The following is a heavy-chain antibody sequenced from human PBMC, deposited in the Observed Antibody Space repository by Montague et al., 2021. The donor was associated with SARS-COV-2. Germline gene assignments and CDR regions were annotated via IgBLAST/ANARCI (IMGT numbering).Heavy chain of an antibody. D-gene: IGHD5-12*01. CDR3: ARGLPGLRARDLFDY. J-gene: IGHJ4*02. CDR1: GFIFSSYE. CDR2: ISSSGSTI. Sequence: SLRLSCAASGFIFSSYEMNWVRQAPGKGLEWVSYISSSGSTIYYADSVKGRFTISRDNAKNSLYLQMNSLRAEDTAVYYCARGLPGLRARDLFDYWGQGSLVTVSS. V-gene: IGHV3-48*03.